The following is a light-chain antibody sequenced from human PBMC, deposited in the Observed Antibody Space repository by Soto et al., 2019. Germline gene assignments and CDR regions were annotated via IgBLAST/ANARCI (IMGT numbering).Light chain of an antibody. CDR1: QSVSSTY. CDR3: NQYRGSPGT. Sequence: ESVMTQSPGTLSLSPGERSTLSCRARQSVSSTYLAWYHERPGQAPRLLIYAASSRATGVPDRFSGSGSGTDFTLTISRLEPEDFAVYYCNQYRGSPGTLGQGTKVEIK. J-gene: IGKJ1*01. CDR2: AAS. V-gene: IGKV3-20*01.